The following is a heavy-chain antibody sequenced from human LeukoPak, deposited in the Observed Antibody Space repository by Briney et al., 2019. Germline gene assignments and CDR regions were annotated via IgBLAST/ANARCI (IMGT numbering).Heavy chain of an antibody. CDR3: ARGDYGDDHAFDI. CDR1: GFTFSSYT. V-gene: IGHV3-21*01. Sequence: GGSLRLSCAASGFTFSSYTMNWVRQAPGKGLEWVSSIIRGSGYIYYADSVKGRFTISRDNPKNSLYLQMNSLRAEDTAAYYCARGDYGDDHAFDIWGQGTMVTVSS. CDR2: IIRGSGYI. J-gene: IGHJ3*02. D-gene: IGHD4-17*01.